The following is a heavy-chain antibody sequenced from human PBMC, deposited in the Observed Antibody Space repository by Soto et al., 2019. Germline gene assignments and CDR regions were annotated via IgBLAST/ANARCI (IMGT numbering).Heavy chain of an antibody. CDR3: AREGPAPYYYYGMDV. Sequence: QVQLVQSGGEVKKPGASVKVSCKTSGYSFTTYGISWVRKAPGQGLEWMGWISAYNGNTNYAQKLQGRVTMTTDTSTSTAYMELRSLRSDDTAVYYCAREGPAPYYYYGMDVWGQGSTVTVSS. CDR1: GYSFTTYG. J-gene: IGHJ6*02. CDR2: ISAYNGNT. V-gene: IGHV1-18*01.